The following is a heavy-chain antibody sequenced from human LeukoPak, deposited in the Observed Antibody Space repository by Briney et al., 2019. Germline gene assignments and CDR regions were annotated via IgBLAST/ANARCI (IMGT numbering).Heavy chain of an antibody. D-gene: IGHD2-2*01. V-gene: IGHV1-2*04. Sequence: RASVKVSCKASGYTFTGYYMHWVRQAPGQGLEWMGWINPNNGVTNYAQKFQGWVTMTRDTSISTAYMELSRLRSDDTAVYYCARAGLGYCSSTSCPSSLYYYGMDVWGKGTTVTVSS. CDR1: GYTFTGYY. CDR2: INPNNGVT. J-gene: IGHJ6*04. CDR3: ARAGLGYCSSTSCPSSLYYYGMDV.